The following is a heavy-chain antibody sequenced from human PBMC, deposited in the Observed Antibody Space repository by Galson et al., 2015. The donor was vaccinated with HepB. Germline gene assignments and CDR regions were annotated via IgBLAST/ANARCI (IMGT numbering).Heavy chain of an antibody. Sequence: SLRLSCAASGFTVSSNYMSWVRQAPGKGLEWVSVIYSGGSTYYADSVKGRFTISRDNSKNTLYLQMNSLRAEDTAVYYCARLRTTVTTFEFYYYGMDVWGQGTTVTVSS. V-gene: IGHV3-53*01. CDR2: IYSGGST. J-gene: IGHJ6*02. CDR3: ARLRTTVTTFEFYYYGMDV. CDR1: GFTVSSNY. D-gene: IGHD4-17*01.